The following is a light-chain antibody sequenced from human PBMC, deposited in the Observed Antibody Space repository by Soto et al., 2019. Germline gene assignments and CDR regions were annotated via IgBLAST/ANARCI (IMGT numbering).Light chain of an antibody. CDR1: SSDVGSHNL. J-gene: IGLJ7*01. Sequence: QSALTQPASVSGSPGQSITISCTGTSSDVGSHNLVSWYQQHPGQAPKLMIYEVSKRPLGVSTRFSASKSGNTASLTISGRQAEDEAEYYCCSYGGSRAVFGGGTQLTVL. CDR3: CSYGGSRAV. V-gene: IGLV2-23*02. CDR2: EVS.